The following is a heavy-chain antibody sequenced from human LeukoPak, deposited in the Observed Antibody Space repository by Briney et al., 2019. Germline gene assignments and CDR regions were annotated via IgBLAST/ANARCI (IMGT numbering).Heavy chain of an antibody. Sequence: RPSETLSLTCTVSGYSLSSGFYWGWIRQPPGKGLEWIATMFHSGSTYYNPSLESRVTISMDTSKNQFSLRLISVTAADTVLYYCARFGTRDNCCHPGVDTWGQGTPVTVSS. J-gene: IGHJ5*02. CDR1: GYSLSSGFY. CDR2: MFHSGST. V-gene: IGHV4-38-2*02. D-gene: IGHD1-1*01. CDR3: ARFGTRDNCCHPGVDT.